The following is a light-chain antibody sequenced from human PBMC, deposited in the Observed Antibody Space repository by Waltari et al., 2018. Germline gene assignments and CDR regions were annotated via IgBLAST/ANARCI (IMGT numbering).Light chain of an antibody. J-gene: IGLJ2*01. CDR3: AAWDVSLNGLV. CDR1: SSNIGSNS. Sequence: QSVLTQPPSASGTPGQRVTISCSGSSSNIGSNSVNRYQHLPGTAPKLLIYSDKQRPPGVPDRVSGSKSCASASLSISGLQSEDEADYYCAAWDVSLNGLVFGGGTKLTVL. CDR2: SDK. V-gene: IGLV1-44*01.